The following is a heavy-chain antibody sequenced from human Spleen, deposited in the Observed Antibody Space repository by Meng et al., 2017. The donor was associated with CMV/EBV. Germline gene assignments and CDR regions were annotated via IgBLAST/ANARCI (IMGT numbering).Heavy chain of an antibody. CDR1: GDSISSGNYY. CDR3: ARLTIFGVVSTNWFDP. D-gene: IGHD3-3*01. CDR2: FHYSGNT. J-gene: IGHJ5*02. Sequence: SETLSLTCTVSGDSISSGNYYWSWIRQPPGKGLEWIGYFHYSGNTDYNSSLKSRVTVSVDTSKNQFSLKLSSVTAADTAVYYCARLTIFGVVSTNWFDPWGQGTLVTVSS. V-gene: IGHV4-61*01.